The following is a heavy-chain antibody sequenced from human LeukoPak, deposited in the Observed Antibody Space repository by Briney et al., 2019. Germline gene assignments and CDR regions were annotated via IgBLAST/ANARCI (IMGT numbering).Heavy chain of an antibody. Sequence: SETLSLTCTVSGYSISSGYDWGWIRQPPGKGLEWIGSMYHSGSTNYNPSLKGRVTISVDTSKNQFSLKLSSVTAADTAVYYCARIKSSDWHYYFDYWGQGTLVTVSS. CDR2: MYHSGST. V-gene: IGHV4-38-2*02. J-gene: IGHJ4*02. CDR1: GYSISSGYD. D-gene: IGHD6-19*01. CDR3: ARIKSSDWHYYFDY.